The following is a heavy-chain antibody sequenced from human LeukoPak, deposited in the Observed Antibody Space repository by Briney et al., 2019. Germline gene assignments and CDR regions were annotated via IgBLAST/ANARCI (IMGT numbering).Heavy chain of an antibody. J-gene: IGHJ4*02. CDR1: GGSIDNYC. D-gene: IGHD4-17*01. Sequence: SETLSLTCTVSGGSIDNYCWTWIRQPPGKGLEWIGYIYYSGSTNYNPALNSRVTISVDKSKNQFSLKLTSVTAADTALYYCARDLGSTMTTGANWGLGTLVTVSS. CDR3: ARDLGSTMTTGAN. CDR2: IYYSGST. V-gene: IGHV4-59*12.